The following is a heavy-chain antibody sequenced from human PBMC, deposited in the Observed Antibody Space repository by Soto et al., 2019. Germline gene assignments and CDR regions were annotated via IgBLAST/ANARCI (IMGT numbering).Heavy chain of an antibody. Sequence: GGSLRLSCAASGFTFSSYAMSWVRQAPGKGLEWVSAISGSGGSTYYADSVKGRFTISRDNSKNTLYLQMNSPRAEDTAVYYCAKDRGYDSRGSGFDLWGRGTLVTVS. D-gene: IGHD3-22*01. V-gene: IGHV3-23*01. CDR1: GFTFSSYA. CDR2: ISGSGGST. J-gene: IGHJ2*01. CDR3: AKDRGYDSRGSGFDL.